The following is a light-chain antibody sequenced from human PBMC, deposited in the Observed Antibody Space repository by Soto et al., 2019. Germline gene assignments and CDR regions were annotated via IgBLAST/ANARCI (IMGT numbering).Light chain of an antibody. CDR1: QRISSW. CDR3: QQYNGYWT. V-gene: IGKV1-5*03. CDR2: KAS. J-gene: IGKJ1*01. Sequence: DIQMTQSPSTLSASVGDRITITCRASQRISSWLAWYQQKPGKAPNLLIYKASNLETGVPSRFSGSGSGTEFTLTISSLQPDDFATYYCQQYNGYWTFGQGTKVEIK.